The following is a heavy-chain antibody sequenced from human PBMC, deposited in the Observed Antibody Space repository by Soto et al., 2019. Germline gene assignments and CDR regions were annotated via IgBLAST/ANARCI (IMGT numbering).Heavy chain of an antibody. V-gene: IGHV6-1*01. CDR3: AGTTSHHWLYMDV. CDR1: GEGVSSNSAA. CDR2: TYYRSRWYN. D-gene: IGHD1-7*01. J-gene: IGHJ6*03. Sequence: SQTLSLTCVISGEGVSSNSAAWNWIRLSPSRGLEWLARTYYRSRWYNDYAVSVRSRITVNPDTSKNQFSLQLTSVTPEDTAVYYCAGTTSHHWLYMDVWGKGATVTVSS.